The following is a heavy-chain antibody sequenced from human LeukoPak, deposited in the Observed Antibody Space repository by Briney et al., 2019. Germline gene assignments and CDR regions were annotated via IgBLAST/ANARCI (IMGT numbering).Heavy chain of an antibody. CDR1: GFTFGSYW. D-gene: IGHD3-16*01. CDR3: ARDGRLAKVEGEDYYYDGMDV. Sequence: PGGSLRPSCAVSGFTFGSYWMGWVRQAPGKGLEWISYISPTGHTIYYADSVKGRFTISRDNTKNSLYLQMNRLRAEDTALYYCARDGRLAKVEGEDYYYDGMDVWGQGTTVIVSS. V-gene: IGHV3-48*04. CDR2: ISPTGHTI. J-gene: IGHJ6*02.